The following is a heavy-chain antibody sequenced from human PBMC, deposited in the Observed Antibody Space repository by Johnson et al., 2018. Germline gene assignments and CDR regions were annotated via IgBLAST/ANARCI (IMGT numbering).Heavy chain of an antibody. CDR1: GFTFINYV. CDR2: ISESGGST. Sequence: VQLVESGGGLVQPGGSLRLSCVVSGFTFINYVMNWVRQAPGKGLEWISVISESGGSTYYADSVKGRFTISRDDSKKTRFLQMSGLRAEDTAVSCWATGHYPDGSTYSQHWGQGTLVTVSS. V-gene: IGHV3-23*04. CDR3: ATGHYPDGSTYSQH. J-gene: IGHJ1*01. D-gene: IGHD3-10*01.